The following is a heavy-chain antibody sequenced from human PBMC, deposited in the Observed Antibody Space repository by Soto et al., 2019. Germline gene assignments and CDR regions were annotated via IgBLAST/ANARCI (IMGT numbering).Heavy chain of an antibody. Sequence: PSETLSLTCTVSGGSISSYYWSWIRQPPGKGLEWIGYIYYSGSTNYNPSLKSRVTISVDTSKNQFSLKLSSVTAADTAVYYCASPEIFGVVNGMDVWGQGTTVTVSS. V-gene: IGHV4-59*01. CDR1: GGSISSYY. CDR2: IYYSGST. D-gene: IGHD3-3*01. J-gene: IGHJ6*02. CDR3: ASPEIFGVVNGMDV.